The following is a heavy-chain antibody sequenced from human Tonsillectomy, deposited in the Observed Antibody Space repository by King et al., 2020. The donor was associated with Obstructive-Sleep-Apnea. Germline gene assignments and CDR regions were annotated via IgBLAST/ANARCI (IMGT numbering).Heavy chain of an antibody. Sequence: HVQLVESGGGVVQPGRSLRLSCAASGFIFSSYGMHWVRQAPGKGLEWVAFIRYDGSNKYYADSVKGRFTISRDNSKNTLYLQMNSLRAEDTAVYYCAKDSITGWWRSTPGVDVWGQGTTVTVSS. CDR2: IRYDGSNK. J-gene: IGHJ6*02. CDR1: GFIFSSYG. D-gene: IGHD1-20*01. V-gene: IGHV3-30*02. CDR3: AKDSITGWWRSTPGVDV.